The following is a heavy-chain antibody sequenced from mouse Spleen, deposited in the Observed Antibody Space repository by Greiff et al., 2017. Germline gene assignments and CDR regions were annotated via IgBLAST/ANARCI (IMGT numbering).Heavy chain of an antibody. J-gene: IGHJ3*01. D-gene: IGHD2-4*01. V-gene: IGHV5-16*01. CDR1: GFTFSDYY. CDR3: ARGERHDYGAWFAY. CDR2: INYDGSST. Sequence: EVKVVESEGGLVQPGSSMKLSCTASGFTFSDYYMAWVRQVPEKGLEWVANINYDGSSTYYLDSLKSRFIISRDNAKNILYLQMSSLKSEDTATYYCARGERHDYGAWFAYWGQGTLVTVSA.